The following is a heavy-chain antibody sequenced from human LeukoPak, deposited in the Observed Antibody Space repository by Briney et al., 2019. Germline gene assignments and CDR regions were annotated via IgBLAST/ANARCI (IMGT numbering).Heavy chain of an antibody. CDR3: AKAHHEWELHSHAFDI. V-gene: IGHV3-23*01. J-gene: IGHJ3*02. D-gene: IGHD1-26*01. Sequence: GGSLRLSCAASGFTFSSYAMSWVRQAPGKGLEWVSAISGSGGSTYYADSVKGRFTISGDNSKNTLYLQMNSLRAEDTAVYYCAKAHHEWELHSHAFDIWGQGTMVTVSS. CDR1: GFTFSSYA. CDR2: ISGSGGST.